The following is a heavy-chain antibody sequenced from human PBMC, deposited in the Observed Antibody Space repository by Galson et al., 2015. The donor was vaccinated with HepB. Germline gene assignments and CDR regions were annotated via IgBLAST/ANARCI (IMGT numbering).Heavy chain of an antibody. J-gene: IGHJ4*02. CDR3: ARDGKGYCSSTSCYKMVY. D-gene: IGHD2-2*02. CDR2: ISSSSSTI. V-gene: IGHV3-48*02. Sequence: SLRLSCAASGFTFSSYAMSWVRQAPGKGLEWVSYISSSSSTIYYADSVKGRFTISRDNAKNSLYLQMNSLRDEDTAVYYCARDGKGYCSSTSCYKMVYWGQGTLVTVSS. CDR1: GFTFSSYA.